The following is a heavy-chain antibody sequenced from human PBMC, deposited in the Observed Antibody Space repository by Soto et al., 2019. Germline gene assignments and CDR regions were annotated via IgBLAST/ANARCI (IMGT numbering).Heavy chain of an antibody. CDR3: ARRPPFSFGDYVTYYFDY. J-gene: IGHJ4*02. CDR1: GFTFITYG. D-gene: IGHD4-17*01. CDR2: ISVNSGNT. Sequence: QLLQSGAEVKKPGASVKVSCKTSGFTFITYGISWVRQAPGQGLEWMGWISVNSGNTNYAQKLRGRVTMTTDTSTNTAYMELRGLRSDDTAVYYCARRPPFSFGDYVTYYFDYWGQGTLVTVSS. V-gene: IGHV1-18*01.